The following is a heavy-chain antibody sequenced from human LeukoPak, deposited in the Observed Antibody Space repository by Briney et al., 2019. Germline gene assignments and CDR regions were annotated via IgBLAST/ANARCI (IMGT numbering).Heavy chain of an antibody. Sequence: GGFLRLSCAASGFTFSNYEMNWVRQAPGKGLEWLSYITSSGTTIYYADSVKGRFTISRDIGRKSLYLQMNSLSDEDTAVYYCARGGGRSYSDAFDIWGQGTVVTVSS. CDR1: GFTFSNYE. V-gene: IGHV3-48*03. CDR2: ITSSGTTI. CDR3: ARGGGRSYSDAFDI. J-gene: IGHJ3*02. D-gene: IGHD1-26*01.